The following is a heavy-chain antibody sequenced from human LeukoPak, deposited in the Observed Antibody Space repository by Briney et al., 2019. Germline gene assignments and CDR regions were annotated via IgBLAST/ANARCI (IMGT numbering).Heavy chain of an antibody. Sequence: PSETLSLTFTVSGYSISSGYYCGWIPQPPGKGLEWIGSVYHSGSTYYNPSLKSRVTISMDKSKNQFSLKLTAVTAADTAVYYCGSQKEWSLTDYHLDYWGHGTLVTVSS. D-gene: IGHD3-3*01. CDR2: VYHSGST. V-gene: IGHV4-38-2*02. CDR3: GSQKEWSLTDYHLDY. J-gene: IGHJ4*01. CDR1: GYSISSGYY.